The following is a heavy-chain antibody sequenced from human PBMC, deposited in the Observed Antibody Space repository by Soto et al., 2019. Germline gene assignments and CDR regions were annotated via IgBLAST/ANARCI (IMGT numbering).Heavy chain of an antibody. D-gene: IGHD4-17*01. V-gene: IGHV1-69*13. CDR3: ARGTYGGNAGYYYYYGMDV. J-gene: IGHJ6*02. CDR2: IIPIFGTA. CDR1: GGTFSSYA. Sequence: GASVKVSCTASGGTFSSYAITWVRQAPGQRLEWMGGIIPIFGTANYAQKFQDRVTITPDESTSTAYMELSSLRSEDTAVYYCARGTYGGNAGYYYYYGMDVWGQGTTVTVSS.